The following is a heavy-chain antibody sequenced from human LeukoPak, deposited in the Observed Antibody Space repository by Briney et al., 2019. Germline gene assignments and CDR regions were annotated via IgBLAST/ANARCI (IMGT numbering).Heavy chain of an antibody. J-gene: IGHJ4*02. CDR3: ARWLQLKRYYFDY. CDR2: IKQDGSEK. Sequence: PGGSLRLSCAASGFTFSSYWMSWVRQAPGKGLEWVANIKQDGSEKYHVDSVKGRFTISRDNAKNSLYLQMNSLRAEDTAVYYCARWLQLKRYYFDYWGQGTLVTVSS. V-gene: IGHV3-7*01. CDR1: GFTFSSYW. D-gene: IGHD5-24*01.